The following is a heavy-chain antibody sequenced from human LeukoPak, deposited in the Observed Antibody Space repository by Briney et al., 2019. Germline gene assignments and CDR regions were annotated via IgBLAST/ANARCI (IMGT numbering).Heavy chain of an antibody. CDR2: IKHDGSEN. CDR3: ARDDSSGYYTIDF. D-gene: IGHD6-19*01. CDR1: GFTFSHYW. J-gene: IGHJ4*02. V-gene: IGHV3-7*01. Sequence: GGSLRLSCEASGFTFSHYWMTWVRQAPGKGLECVANIKHDGSENYYVDSVKGRFTISRDNAKNSLYLQMNSLRAEDTAIYYCARDDSSGYYTIDFWGQGTLVTVSS.